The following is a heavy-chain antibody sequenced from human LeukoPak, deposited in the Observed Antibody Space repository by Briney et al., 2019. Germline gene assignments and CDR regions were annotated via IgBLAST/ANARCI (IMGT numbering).Heavy chain of an antibody. Sequence: ASVKVSCKASVYTFTGYYMHWVRQAPGQGLERIGWINPNSGGTNYAQKFQGRVTMTRDTSISTAYMELSRLRSDDTAVYYCARRRITMVRGVITHFDYWGQGTLVTVSS. CDR3: ARRRITMVRGVITHFDY. J-gene: IGHJ4*02. D-gene: IGHD3-10*01. V-gene: IGHV1-2*02. CDR2: INPNSGGT. CDR1: VYTFTGYY.